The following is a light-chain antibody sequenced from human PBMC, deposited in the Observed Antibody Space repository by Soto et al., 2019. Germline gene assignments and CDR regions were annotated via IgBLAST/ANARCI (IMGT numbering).Light chain of an antibody. J-gene: IGKJ1*01. CDR3: QQYNNLPPWT. CDR2: GAS. Sequence: EIVITHSPAALSVSPGARATLSCRASQRVSSNLAWYQQKRGQAPRLLIYGASTRATGIPTRFSGSGSGTEFTLTISSLQSEDFAVYYCQQYNNLPPWTFGQGTKVDIK. CDR1: QRVSSN. V-gene: IGKV3-15*01.